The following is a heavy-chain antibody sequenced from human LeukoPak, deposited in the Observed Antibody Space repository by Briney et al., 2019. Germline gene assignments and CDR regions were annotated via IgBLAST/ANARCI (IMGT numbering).Heavy chain of an antibody. D-gene: IGHD7-27*01. V-gene: IGHV3-66*01. Sequence: GGSLRLSCAASGXTVSGNYMTWVRQAPGKGLEWVSVIYSGGTTYYADSVKARFTVSRDNSKNTLYLQMNSLRADDTAVYYCATAGEGLYFDYWGQGTLVTVSS. CDR2: IYSGGTT. CDR1: GXTVSGNY. CDR3: ATAGEGLYFDY. J-gene: IGHJ4*02.